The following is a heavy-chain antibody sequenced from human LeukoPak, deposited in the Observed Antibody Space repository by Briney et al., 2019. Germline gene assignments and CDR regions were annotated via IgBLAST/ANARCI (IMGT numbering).Heavy chain of an antibody. J-gene: IGHJ4*02. D-gene: IGHD5-18*01. Sequence: GGSLRLSCAASGFTFDDYAMHWVRQAPGKGLEWVSGISWNSGSIGYADSVKGQSTISRDNAKNSLYLQMNSLRAEDMALYYCAKARGYSIREGQDYWGQGTLVTVSS. CDR3: AKARGYSIREGQDY. V-gene: IGHV3-9*03. CDR2: ISWNSGSI. CDR1: GFTFDDYA.